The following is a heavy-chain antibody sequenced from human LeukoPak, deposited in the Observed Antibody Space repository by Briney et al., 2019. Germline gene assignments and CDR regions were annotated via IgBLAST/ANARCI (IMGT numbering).Heavy chain of an antibody. CDR3: ARRHTPGDSSGFRVAFDI. V-gene: IGHV4-30-4*01. CDR1: GGSISSGDYY. Sequence: PSQTLSLTCTVSGGSISSGDYYWSWIRQPPGKGLEWIGEINHSGSTNYNPSLKSRVTISVDTSKNQFSLKLSSVTAADTAVYYCARRHTPGDSSGFRVAFDIWGQGTMVTVSS. J-gene: IGHJ3*02. D-gene: IGHD3-22*01. CDR2: INHSGST.